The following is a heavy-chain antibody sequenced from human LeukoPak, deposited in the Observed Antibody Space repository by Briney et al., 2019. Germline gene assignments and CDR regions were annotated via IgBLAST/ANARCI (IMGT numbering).Heavy chain of an antibody. CDR1: GYTFTSYY. CDR3: ARDDAGGGIAAAGARVHYFDY. Sequence: ASVKVSCKASGYTFTSYYMHWVRQAPGQGLEWMGIINPSGGSTSYAQKFQGRVTKTRDTSTSTVYMELSSLRSEDTAVYYCARDDAGGGIAAAGARVHYFDYWGQGTLVTVSS. J-gene: IGHJ4*02. V-gene: IGHV1-46*01. CDR2: INPSGGST. D-gene: IGHD6-13*01.